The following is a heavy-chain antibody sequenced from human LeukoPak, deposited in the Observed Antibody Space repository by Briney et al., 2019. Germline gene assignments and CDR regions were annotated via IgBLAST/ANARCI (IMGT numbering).Heavy chain of an antibody. V-gene: IGHV3-23*01. CDR2: ISGSGGGT. D-gene: IGHD5-24*01. Sequence: PGGSLRLSCAASGFTFSSYAMSWVRQAPGKGLEWVSAISGSGGGTYNGDSVKGRFTISRDNSKNTLYLQMNSLRAEDTAVYFCARDGYNSYNYWGQGTLVTVSS. J-gene: IGHJ4*02. CDR3: ARDGYNSYNY. CDR1: GFTFSSYA.